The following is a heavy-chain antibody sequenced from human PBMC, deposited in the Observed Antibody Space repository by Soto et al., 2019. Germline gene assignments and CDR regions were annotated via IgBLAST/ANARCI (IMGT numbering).Heavy chain of an antibody. V-gene: IGHV1-2*02. Sequence: ASVKVSCKXSAYTFSDYYIYWVRQAPGQGLEWMGWINPNSGGTNYAQKFQGRVTLTGDTSISTAYMELTRLSSDDTAIYYCARSRGGSYYGMDVWGQGTTVTVSS. CDR1: AYTFSDYY. D-gene: IGHD1-26*01. CDR3: ARSRGGSYYGMDV. J-gene: IGHJ6*02. CDR2: INPNSGGT.